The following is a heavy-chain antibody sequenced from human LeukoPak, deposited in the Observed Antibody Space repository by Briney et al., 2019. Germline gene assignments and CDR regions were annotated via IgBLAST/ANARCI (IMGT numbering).Heavy chain of an antibody. CDR1: GYTFTSYG. Sequence: ASVKVSCKASGYTFTSYGISWVRQAPGQGLEWMGWISAYNGNTNYAQKLQGRVTMTTDTSTSTAYMELRSLRSGDTAVYYCARDNSGSYPYYYYYGMDVWGQGTTVTVSS. CDR3: ARDNSGSYPYYYYYGMDV. D-gene: IGHD1-26*01. J-gene: IGHJ6*02. CDR2: ISAYNGNT. V-gene: IGHV1-18*01.